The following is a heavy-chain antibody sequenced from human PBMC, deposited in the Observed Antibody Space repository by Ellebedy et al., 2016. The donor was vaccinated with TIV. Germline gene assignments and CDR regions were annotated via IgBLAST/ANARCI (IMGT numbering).Heavy chain of an antibody. J-gene: IGHJ4*02. D-gene: IGHD6-6*01. V-gene: IGHV3-9*01. CDR3: ASGYSSSSGDY. CDR1: GFTFDDYA. Sequence: SLKISXAASGFTFDDYAMHWVRQAPGKGLEWVSGISWNSGSIGYADSVKGRFTISRDNAKNSLYLQMNSLRAEDTAVYYCASGYSSSSGDYWGQGTLVTVSS. CDR2: ISWNSGSI.